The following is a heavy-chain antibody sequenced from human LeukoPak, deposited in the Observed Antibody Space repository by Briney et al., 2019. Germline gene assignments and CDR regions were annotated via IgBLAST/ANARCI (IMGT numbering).Heavy chain of an antibody. CDR3: ATGDGYYDSSGFYDY. Sequence: SETLSLTCTISGGSISSYYWSWIRQPPGKGLEWIGYIYYSGSTNYNPSLRSRVTISVDTSKNQFSLKLSSVTAADTAVYYCATGDGYYDSSGFYDYWGQGTLVTVSS. V-gene: IGHV4-59*08. CDR2: IYYSGST. D-gene: IGHD3-22*01. J-gene: IGHJ4*02. CDR1: GGSISSYY.